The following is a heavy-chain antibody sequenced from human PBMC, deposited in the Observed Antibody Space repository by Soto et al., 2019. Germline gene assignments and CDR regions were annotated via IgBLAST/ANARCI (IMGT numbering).Heavy chain of an antibody. Sequence: QVQLVLSGAEVREPGASVSVSCKASGYRFTDNYIHWVRQAPGQGLEWMGWIDPKSGGTNYAQNLQGRVTMTRDTSITTIYMEVKRLISDDTAVYYCARGVGSSWYDVWGQGTLVTVSS. CDR2: IDPKSGGT. V-gene: IGHV1-2*02. D-gene: IGHD6-13*01. J-gene: IGHJ4*02. CDR1: GYRFTDNY. CDR3: ARGVGSSWYDV.